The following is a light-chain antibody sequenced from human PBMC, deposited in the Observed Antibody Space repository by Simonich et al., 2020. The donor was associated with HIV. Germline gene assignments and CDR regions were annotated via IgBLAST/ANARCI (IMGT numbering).Light chain of an antibody. V-gene: IGKV2-28*01. CDR3: MQALQTPRT. CDR2: LGS. CDR1: QSLLNSNGNNY. Sequence: DIVMTQSPLSLPVTPGEPASISCRSSQSLLNSNGNNYLDWYLQKPGQSPQLLIYLGSNRASGVPDRFSGSGSGTDFTLKISRVEAEDVGVYYCMQALQTPRTFGQGTKVEIK. J-gene: IGKJ1*01.